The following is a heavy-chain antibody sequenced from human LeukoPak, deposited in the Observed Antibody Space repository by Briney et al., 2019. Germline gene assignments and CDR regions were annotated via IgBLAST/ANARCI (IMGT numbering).Heavy chain of an antibody. CDR1: GGSFSGYY. D-gene: IGHD6-19*01. CDR2: INHSGST. CDR3: ARLTGYSSGWYVY. V-gene: IGHV4-34*01. J-gene: IGHJ4*02. Sequence: SETLSLTCAVYGGSFSGYYWSWTRQPPGKGLEWIGEINHSGSTNYNPSLKSRVTISVDTSKNQFSLKLSSVTAADTAVYYCARLTGYSSGWYVYWGQGTLVTVSS.